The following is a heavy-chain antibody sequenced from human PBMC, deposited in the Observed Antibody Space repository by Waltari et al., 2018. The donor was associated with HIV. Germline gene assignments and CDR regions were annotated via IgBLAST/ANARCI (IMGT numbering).Heavy chain of an antibody. J-gene: IGHJ6*02. CDR3: ARRGDSDYYYGMDV. D-gene: IGHD2-21*02. CDR1: GGSISSSSYY. V-gene: IGHV4-39*01. CDR2: IYYSGST. Sequence: QLQLQESGPGLVKPSETLSLTCTVSGGSISSSSYYWGWIRQPPGKGLEWIGSIYYSGSTYYNPSLKSRVTISVDTSKNQFSLKLSSVTAADTAVYYCARRGDSDYYYGMDVWGQGTTVTVSS.